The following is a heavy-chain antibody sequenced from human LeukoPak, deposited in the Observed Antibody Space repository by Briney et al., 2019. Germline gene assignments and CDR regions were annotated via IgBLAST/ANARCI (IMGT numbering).Heavy chain of an antibody. V-gene: IGHV5-51*01. CDR2: IYPDDSDT. CDR1: GNSFNNNW. CDR3: ARHVTQYNYYYHMDV. J-gene: IGHJ6*03. Sequence: GESLKISCKGSGNSFNNNWIGWVRQMPGKGLDWMGIIYPDDSDTRYSPSFQGQVTISADKSTSTAYLQWSSLKASDTAMYYCARHVTQYNYYYHMDVWGNGTRVIVSS. D-gene: IGHD5-24*01.